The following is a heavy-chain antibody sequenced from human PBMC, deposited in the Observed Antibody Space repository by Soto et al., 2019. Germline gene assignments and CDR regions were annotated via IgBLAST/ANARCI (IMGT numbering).Heavy chain of an antibody. J-gene: IGHJ4*02. CDR1: GYTFATST. CDR2: IKAYSGNT. D-gene: IGHD4-17*01. CDR3: ASADYGDDDY. V-gene: IGHV1-18*01. Sequence: QLQLVQSGPEAKKPGASVKVSCKASGYTFATSTISWLRQAPGQGPEWMGWIKAYSGNTNYAQKLQGRLTMTTDTSTSTAYMELRSLTTDGTAIYYCASADYGDDDYWGQGTLVTVSS.